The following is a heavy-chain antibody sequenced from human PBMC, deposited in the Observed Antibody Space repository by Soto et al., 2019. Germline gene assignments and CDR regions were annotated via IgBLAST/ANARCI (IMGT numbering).Heavy chain of an antibody. CDR1: GYTFTGYY. CDR3: ARDGSLLRFLEWLFDY. V-gene: IGHV1-2*04. Sequence: ASVKVSCKASGYTFTGYYMHWVRQAPGQGLEWMGWINPNSGGTNYAQKFQGWVTMTRDTSISTAYMELSRLRSDDTAVYYCARDGSLLRFLEWLFDYWGQGTLVTVSS. CDR2: INPNSGGT. D-gene: IGHD3-3*01. J-gene: IGHJ4*02.